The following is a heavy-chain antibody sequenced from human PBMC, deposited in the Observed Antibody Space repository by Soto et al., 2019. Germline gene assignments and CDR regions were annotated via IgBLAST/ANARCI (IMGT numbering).Heavy chain of an antibody. J-gene: IGHJ6*02. D-gene: IGHD3-10*01. CDR2: INDRGST. V-gene: IGHV4-34*01. CDR3: ASLLRFGESLWGDVLDV. Sequence: QVQLQQWGAGLLKPSETLSLTCAVYGGSFSGYWWSWIRQPPGKGLEWIGEINDRGSTNYNPSLKSRVIISIDTSPNQFSLKLSSVTAADTAVYYCASLLRFGESLWGDVLDVWGQGTTVTVSS. CDR1: GGSFSGYW.